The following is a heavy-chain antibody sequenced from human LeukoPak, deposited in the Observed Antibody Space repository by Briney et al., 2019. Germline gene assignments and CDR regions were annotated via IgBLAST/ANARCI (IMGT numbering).Heavy chain of an antibody. CDR3: ARDWRSSGTFDY. Sequence: GGSLRLSCAASGFTFSDYYMSWIRQAPGKGLEWVSYIGTSDTTIYYADSVKGRFTISRDNAKKSLYLQMNSLRAEDTAVYYCARDWRSSGTFDYWGQGTLVTVSS. D-gene: IGHD6-6*01. CDR1: GFTFSDYY. CDR2: IGTSDTTI. V-gene: IGHV3-11*04. J-gene: IGHJ4*02.